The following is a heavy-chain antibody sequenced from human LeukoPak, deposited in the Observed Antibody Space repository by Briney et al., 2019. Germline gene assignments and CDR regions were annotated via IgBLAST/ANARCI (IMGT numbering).Heavy chain of an antibody. V-gene: IGHV4-59*08. J-gene: IGHJ6*02. CDR2: IYDSGST. CDR1: GGSIRGYY. CDR3: ARHWEDYYDSSGYSGRYGMDV. Sequence: SETLSLTCTVSGGSIRGYYWSWIRQPPGKGLEWIAYIYDSGSTNYNPSLKSRVTISVDTSKNQFSLKLSSVTAADTAVYYCARHWEDYYDSSGYSGRYGMDVWGQGTTVTVSS. D-gene: IGHD3-22*01.